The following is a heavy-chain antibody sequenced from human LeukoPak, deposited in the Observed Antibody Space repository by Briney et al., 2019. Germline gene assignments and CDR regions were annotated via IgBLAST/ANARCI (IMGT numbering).Heavy chain of an antibody. CDR1: GYTFTGYY. Sequence: GASVKVSCKASGYTFTGYYMHWVRQAPGQGLEWMGWNNPNSGGTNYAQKFQGRVTMTRDTSISTAYMELSRLRSDDTAVYYCARGASGVYTVTTSWFDPWGQGTLVTVSS. J-gene: IGHJ5*02. D-gene: IGHD4-17*01. CDR3: ARGASGVYTVTTSWFDP. CDR2: NNPNSGGT. V-gene: IGHV1-2*02.